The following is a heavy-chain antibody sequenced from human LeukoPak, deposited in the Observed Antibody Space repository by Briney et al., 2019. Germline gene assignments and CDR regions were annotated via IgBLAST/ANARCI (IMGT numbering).Heavy chain of an antibody. CDR3: AKAGIGSGYGGYAFDY. V-gene: IGHV3-30*18. CDR1: GFTFNTFG. J-gene: IGHJ4*02. CDR2: ISNDGSNK. D-gene: IGHD4-17*01. Sequence: GGSLRLSCAASGFTFNTFGMHWVRQAPGKGLEWVAVISNDGSNKYYADSVKGRFTISRDNSKNTLYLQLNSLRAEDTAVNFCAKAGIGSGYGGYAFDYWGQGTLVTVSS.